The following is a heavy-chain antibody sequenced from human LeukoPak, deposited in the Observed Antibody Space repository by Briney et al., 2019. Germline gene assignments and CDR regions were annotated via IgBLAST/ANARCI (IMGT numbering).Heavy chain of an antibody. J-gene: IGHJ4*02. CDR3: AKEGIDGSGYDLDY. CDR2: ISYDGSNK. V-gene: IGHV3-30*18. Sequence: GGSLRLSCAATGFTFSSFSMHWVRQAPGKGLEWVAVISYDGSNKYYADSVKGRFTISRDNSKNTLYLQMNSLRAEDTAVYYCAKEGIDGSGYDLDYWGQGTRVTVSS. D-gene: IGHD5-12*01. CDR1: GFTFSSFS.